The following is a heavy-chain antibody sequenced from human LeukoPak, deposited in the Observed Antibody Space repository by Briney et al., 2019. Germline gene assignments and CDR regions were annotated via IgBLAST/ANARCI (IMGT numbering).Heavy chain of an antibody. J-gene: IGHJ4*02. V-gene: IGHV1-18*01. CDR2: LSSRDGYA. D-gene: IGHD2-21*02. CDR1: GYTFNTYG. CDR3: LRGAWGDVIDY. Sequence: ASVKVSCKASGYTFNTYGFNWVRQAPGQGLEWMGWLSSRDGYAKCADKFQGRVTVTTDTSTTTAYMELRSLRSDDTAVYYCLRGAWGDVIDYWGQGTLVTVSS.